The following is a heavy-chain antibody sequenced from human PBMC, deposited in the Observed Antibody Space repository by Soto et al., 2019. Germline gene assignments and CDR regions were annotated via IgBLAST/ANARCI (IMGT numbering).Heavy chain of an antibody. V-gene: IGHV1-3*01. Sequence: ASVKVSCKVSGYTLTELSMHWVRQAPGQRLEWMGWINAGNGNTKYSQKFQGRVTITRDTSASTAYMELSSLRSEDTAVYYCARDLYSSGWPWGQGTLVTVSS. CDR1: GYTLTELS. J-gene: IGHJ5*02. CDR2: INAGNGNT. D-gene: IGHD6-19*01. CDR3: ARDLYSSGWP.